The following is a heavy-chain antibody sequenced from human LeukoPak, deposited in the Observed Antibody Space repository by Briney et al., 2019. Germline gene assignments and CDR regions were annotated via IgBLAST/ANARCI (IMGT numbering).Heavy chain of an antibody. J-gene: IGHJ6*02. Sequence: GGSLRLSCAASGFTFSSYAMSWVRQAPGKGLEWVSVIYSGGSTYYADSVKGRFTISRDNSKNTLYFQMNSLGAEDTAVYYCASALVWFGPTSSYGMDVWGQGTTVTVSS. CDR2: IYSGGST. D-gene: IGHD3-10*01. CDR1: GFTFSSYA. V-gene: IGHV3-66*01. CDR3: ASALVWFGPTSSYGMDV.